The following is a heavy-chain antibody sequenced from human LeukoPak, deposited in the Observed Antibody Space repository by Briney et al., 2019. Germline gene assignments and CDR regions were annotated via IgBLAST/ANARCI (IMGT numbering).Heavy chain of an antibody. CDR2: ISGSGGST. Sequence: WVSAISGSGGSTYYADSVKGRFTISRDNSKNTLYLQMNSLRAEDTAVYYCAKDHSWYYFDYWGQGTLVTVSS. CDR3: AKDHSWYYFDY. D-gene: IGHD6-13*01. J-gene: IGHJ4*02. V-gene: IGHV3-23*01.